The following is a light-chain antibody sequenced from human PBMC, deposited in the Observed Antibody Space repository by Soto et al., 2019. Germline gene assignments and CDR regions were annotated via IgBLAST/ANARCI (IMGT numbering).Light chain of an antibody. J-gene: IGKJ1*01. CDR3: QQYGSSGT. V-gene: IGKV3-20*01. Sequence: ELVLPPSPRTPSFPPVNISPLSFIASQSISSSYLAWYPQRPGQAPRILIYGASSRATGLPDRFSGSGSGTEFTLTISRLAPEDFAVYYRQQYGSSGTVGQGTTVDIK. CDR2: GAS. CDR1: QSISSSY.